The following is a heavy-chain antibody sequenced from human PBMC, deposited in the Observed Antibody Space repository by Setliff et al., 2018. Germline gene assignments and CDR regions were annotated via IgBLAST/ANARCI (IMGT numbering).Heavy chain of an antibody. D-gene: IGHD3-10*01. V-gene: IGHV4-59*06. CDR1: GASIRNFY. J-gene: IGHJ5*02. Sequence: PSETLSLTCNVSGASIRNFYWTWIRQPPGKGLEWIGYISYSGNTYYNPSFEGRLALSVDASMNQFSLRLNSVTAADSAIYYCARDRSALVRGVVHHNYFDPWGQGNKVTVSS. CDR3: ARDRSALVRGVVHHNYFDP. CDR2: ISYSGNT.